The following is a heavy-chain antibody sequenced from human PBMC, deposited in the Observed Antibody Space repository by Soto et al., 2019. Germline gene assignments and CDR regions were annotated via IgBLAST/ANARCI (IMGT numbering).Heavy chain of an antibody. V-gene: IGHV3-74*03. CDR3: ARAGEWNYVQDF. D-gene: IGHD3-16*01. Sequence: EVQLVESGGGFVQPGGSLRLSCAASGFTFTHYRIHWVRQPPGKGLEWVGRINSDGARIEYGDSVKGRFTISRDNANNMVFLQMNSLTDEDSGVYFCARAGEWNYVQDFWGQGTLVSVSS. CDR2: INSDGARI. J-gene: IGHJ4*02. CDR1: GFTFTHYR.